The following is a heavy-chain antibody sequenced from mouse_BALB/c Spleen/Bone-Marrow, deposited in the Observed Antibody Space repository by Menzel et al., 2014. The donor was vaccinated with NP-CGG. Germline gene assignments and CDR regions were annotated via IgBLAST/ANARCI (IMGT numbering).Heavy chain of an antibody. D-gene: IGHD2-1*01. CDR3: ARGDGNCPSDAMDY. V-gene: IGHV1-80*01. J-gene: IGHJ4*01. CDR2: IYPGDGDT. Sequence: VQLQQSGAELVRPGSSVKISCKASGYAFSSYWMHWVKQRPGQGLEWIGQIYPGDGDTNYNGKFKGKATLTADKSSSTAYMQLSSLTSEDSAVYFCARGDGNCPSDAMDYWGQGTSVTVSS. CDR1: GYAFSSYW.